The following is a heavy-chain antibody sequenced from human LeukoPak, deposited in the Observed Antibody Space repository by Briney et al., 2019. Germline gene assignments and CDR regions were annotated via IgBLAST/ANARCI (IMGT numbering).Heavy chain of an antibody. J-gene: IGHJ4*02. CDR2: ISSSSGTI. CDR1: GFIFSNYN. Sequence: PGGSLRLSCAASGFIFSNYNMSWVRQTPGEGLEWVSYISSSSGTIYYADSVKGRFTISGDNAKNSLVLQMNSLRAEDTGVYYCARALGYSYGYVVDYWGQGTLVTVSS. CDR3: ARALGYSYGYVVDY. D-gene: IGHD5-18*01. V-gene: IGHV3-48*01.